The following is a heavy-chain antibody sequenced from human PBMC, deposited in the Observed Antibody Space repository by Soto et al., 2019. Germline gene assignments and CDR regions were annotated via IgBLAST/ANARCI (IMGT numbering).Heavy chain of an antibody. CDR2: ISGSGGST. D-gene: IGHD2-2*01. CDR3: AKGPTTKDNVVVPAATDV. V-gene: IGHV3-23*01. Sequence: GGSLRLSCAASGFTFSSYAMSWVRQAPGKGLEWVSAISGSGGSTYYADSVKGRLTISRDNSKNTLYLQMNSLRAEDTAVYYCAKGPTTKDNVVVPAATDVWGQGTTVTVSS. CDR1: GFTFSSYA. J-gene: IGHJ6*02.